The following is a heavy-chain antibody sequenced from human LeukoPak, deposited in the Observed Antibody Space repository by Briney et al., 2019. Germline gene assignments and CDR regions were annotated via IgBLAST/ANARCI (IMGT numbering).Heavy chain of an antibody. Sequence: ASVKVSCKASGYTFTSYGISWVRQAPGQGLEWMGWISAYNGNTNYAQKLQGRVTMTTDTSTSTAYMELRSLRSDDTAVYYCARDIFHWGDYGHSFDYWGQGTLVTVSS. CDR2: ISAYNGNT. J-gene: IGHJ4*02. D-gene: IGHD4-17*01. CDR1: GYTFTSYG. CDR3: ARDIFHWGDYGHSFDY. V-gene: IGHV1-18*01.